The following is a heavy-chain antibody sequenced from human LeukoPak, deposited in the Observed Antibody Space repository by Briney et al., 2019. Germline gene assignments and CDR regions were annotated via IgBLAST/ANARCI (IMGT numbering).Heavy chain of an antibody. J-gene: IGHJ6*03. CDR2: TYYRSKWYN. D-gene: IGHD6-6*01. CDR3: ARGARIAARPGHYYYMDV. Sequence: SQTLSLTCAISGDIVSSNSAAWNWIRQSPSRGLEWLGRTYYRSKWYNDYAVSVRSRITINPDTSKNQFSLQLNSVTPEDTAVYYCARGARIAARPGHYYYMDVWGKGTTVTVSS. CDR1: GDIVSSNSAA. V-gene: IGHV6-1*01.